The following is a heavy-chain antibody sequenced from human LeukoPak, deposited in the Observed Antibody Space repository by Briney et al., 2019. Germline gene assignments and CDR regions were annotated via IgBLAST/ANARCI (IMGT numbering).Heavy chain of an antibody. V-gene: IGHV3-21*01. J-gene: IGHJ4*02. CDR3: ARDAGITGTTEFDY. CDR1: GFSFSTYS. CDR2: INSRSNYI. Sequence: GGSLRLSCAASGFSFSTYSMDWVRQAPNKGLEWVSSINSRSNYIYYAGSVKGRFTISRDNAKNSLYLQMNSLRAEDTAVYYCARDAGITGTTEFDYWGRGTLVTVSS. D-gene: IGHD1-7*01.